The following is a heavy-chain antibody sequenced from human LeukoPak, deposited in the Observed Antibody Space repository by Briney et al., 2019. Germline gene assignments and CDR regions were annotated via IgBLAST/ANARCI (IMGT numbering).Heavy chain of an antibody. Sequence: SETLSLTCTVSGGSISSSSYYWGWIRQPPGKGLEWIGSIYYSGSTYYNPSLKSRVTISVDTSKNQFSLKLTSVSAADTAVYHCARGRTGAAALDFWGPGTLVTVSS. CDR1: GGSISSSSYY. CDR3: ARGRTGAAALDF. J-gene: IGHJ4*02. D-gene: IGHD2-2*01. CDR2: IYYSGST. V-gene: IGHV4-39*07.